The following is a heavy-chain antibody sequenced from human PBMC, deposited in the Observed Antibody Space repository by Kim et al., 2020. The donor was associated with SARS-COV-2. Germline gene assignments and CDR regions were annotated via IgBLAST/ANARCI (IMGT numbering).Heavy chain of an antibody. CDR1: GFTFSSYA. D-gene: IGHD6-19*01. Sequence: GGSLRLSCAASGFTFSSYAMHWVRQAPGKGLEWVAVISYDGSNKYYADSVKGRFTISRDNSKNTLYLQMNSLRAEDTAVYYCARDISGWQVFYYYYYGMDVWGQGTTVTVSS. CDR2: ISYDGSNK. J-gene: IGHJ6*02. V-gene: IGHV3-30-3*01. CDR3: ARDISGWQVFYYYYYGMDV.